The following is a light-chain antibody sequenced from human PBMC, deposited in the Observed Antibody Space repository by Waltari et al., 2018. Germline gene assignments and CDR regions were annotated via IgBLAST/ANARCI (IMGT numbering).Light chain of an antibody. CDR2: GNS. CDR3: QSYDSSLGGSV. CDR1: RPHTGAGYD. J-gene: IGLJ2*01. Sequence: QSVLTQPPSVSGAPGQRVTIPCTGSRPHTGAGYDRHWYQQLPGNAPKHLNPGNSKRPSGVPDRISGSKSGTSASLAITGLQAEDEADYYCQSYDSSLGGSVFGGGTKLTVL. V-gene: IGLV1-40*01.